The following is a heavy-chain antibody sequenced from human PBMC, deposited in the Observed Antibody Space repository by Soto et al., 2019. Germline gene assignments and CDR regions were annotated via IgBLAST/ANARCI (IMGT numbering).Heavy chain of an antibody. J-gene: IGHJ6*02. D-gene: IGHD6-13*01. CDR1: GFTVSSNY. Sequence: GSLRLSCAASGFTVSSNYMSWVRQAPGKGLEWVSVIYSGGSTYYADSVKGRFTISRDNSKNTLYLQMNSLRAEDTAVYYCAKDLEYSSSWHLRLIGYYYYGMDVWGQGTTVTVSS. V-gene: IGHV3-53*01. CDR3: AKDLEYSSSWHLRLIGYYYYGMDV. CDR2: IYSGGST.